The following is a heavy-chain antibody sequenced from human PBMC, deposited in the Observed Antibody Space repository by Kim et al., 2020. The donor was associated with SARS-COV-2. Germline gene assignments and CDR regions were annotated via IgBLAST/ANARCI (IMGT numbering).Heavy chain of an antibody. V-gene: IGHV3-53*01. CDR3: ARVVGYYYDSSGYYNDY. J-gene: IGHJ4*02. Sequence: VKGRFTISRDNPKNTLYLQMNSLRAEDTAVYYCARVVGYYYDSSGYYNDYWGQGTLVTVSS. D-gene: IGHD3-22*01.